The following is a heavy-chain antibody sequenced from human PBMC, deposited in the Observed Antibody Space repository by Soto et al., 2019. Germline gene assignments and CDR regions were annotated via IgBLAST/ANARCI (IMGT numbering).Heavy chain of an antibody. CDR3: AKDRXPHDYCSGGSCYNGFAY. CDR2: ISFDGSNK. Sequence: GGSLRLSCAASGFTFSSYGMHWVRQAPGKGLEWVAVISFDGSNKYYADSVKGRSTISRDKSKNRLYLQMNSLRAEDTAVYYCAKDRXPHDYCSGGSCYNGFAYWGQGTLVTVSS. D-gene: IGHD2-15*01. CDR1: GFTFSSYG. J-gene: IGHJ4*02. V-gene: IGHV3-30*18.